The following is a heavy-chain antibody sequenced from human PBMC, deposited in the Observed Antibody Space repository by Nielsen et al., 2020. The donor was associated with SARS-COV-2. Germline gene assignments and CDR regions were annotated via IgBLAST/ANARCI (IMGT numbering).Heavy chain of an antibody. CDR2: VNPNSGAT. V-gene: IGHV1-2*06. Sequence: ASVKVSCKASGYTFTGHYMHWMRQAPGQGPEWMGRVNPNSGATNYAQNFQGRVTITTDTSATTAYMEVRYLKSEDTAVFYCARGGVNGWWDYWGQGTLVTVSS. J-gene: IGHJ4*02. CDR3: ARGGVNGWWDY. D-gene: IGHD6-19*01. CDR1: GYTFTGHY.